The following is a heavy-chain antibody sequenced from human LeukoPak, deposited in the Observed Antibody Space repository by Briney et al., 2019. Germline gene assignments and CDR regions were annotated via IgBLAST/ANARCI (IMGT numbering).Heavy chain of an antibody. D-gene: IGHD5-18*01. CDR2: INHSGST. Sequence: GSLRLSCAASGFTFSSYGMSWIRQPPGKGLEWIGEINHSGSTNYNPSLKSRVTISVDTSKNQFSLKLSSVTAADTAVYYCARHIRGYSYGQYYFDYWGQGTLVTVSS. CDR1: GFTFSSYG. CDR3: ARHIRGYSYGQYYFDY. J-gene: IGHJ4*02. V-gene: IGHV4-34*01.